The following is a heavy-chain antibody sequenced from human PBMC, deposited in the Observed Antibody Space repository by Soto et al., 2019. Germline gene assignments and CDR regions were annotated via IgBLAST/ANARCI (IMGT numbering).Heavy chain of an antibody. J-gene: IGHJ4*02. V-gene: IGHV1-18*01. CDR1: GYTFTSYG. Sequence: ASVKVSCKASGYTFTSYGISWVRQAPGQGLEWMGWISAYNGNTNYAQKLQGRVTMTTDTSTSTAYMELRSLRSDDTAVYYCARDQQDIVVVVAAIREGGFDYWGQGTLVTVSS. CDR3: ARDQQDIVVVVAAIREGGFDY. D-gene: IGHD2-15*01. CDR2: ISAYNGNT.